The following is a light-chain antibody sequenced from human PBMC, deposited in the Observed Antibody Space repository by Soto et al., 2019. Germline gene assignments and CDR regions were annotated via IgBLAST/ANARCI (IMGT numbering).Light chain of an antibody. J-gene: IGKJ1*01. CDR2: GAS. Sequence: IVLTQSPGTLSLSPGERATLSCRASQSVSSSYLAWYQQKPGQAPRLLIYGASTRATGIPDRFSGSGSGTDFTLTISRLEPEDFAVYYCQQYYSSAPWTFGQGTKVEIK. CDR1: QSVSSSY. V-gene: IGKV3-20*01. CDR3: QQYYSSAPWT.